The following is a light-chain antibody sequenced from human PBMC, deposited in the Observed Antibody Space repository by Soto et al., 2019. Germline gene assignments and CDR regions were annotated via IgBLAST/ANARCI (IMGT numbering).Light chain of an antibody. CDR3: QKYSSVPV. CDR1: QGIRNF. Sequence: DIQMTQSPTSLSASVGDRVTITCRASQGIRNFVAWYQQKPGKPPKLLIYAASTLQSGVPSRFSGSGSGTDFTPTINSLQPEDVATYSCQKYSSVPVFGPGTKVEI. CDR2: AAS. J-gene: IGKJ3*01. V-gene: IGKV1-27*01.